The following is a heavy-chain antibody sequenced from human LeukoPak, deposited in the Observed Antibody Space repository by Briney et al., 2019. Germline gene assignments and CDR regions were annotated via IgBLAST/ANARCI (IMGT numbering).Heavy chain of an antibody. CDR3: ATWPLYDSSGYYDY. Sequence: ASVTVSFTVSGYTLTELSMHWVRQAPGKGLEWMGGFDPGDGETIYAQKFQGRVTMTEDTSTDTAYMELSSLRSEDTAVYYCATWPLYDSSGYYDYWGQGTLVTVSS. D-gene: IGHD3-22*01. V-gene: IGHV1-24*01. CDR2: FDPGDGET. CDR1: GYTLTELS. J-gene: IGHJ4*02.